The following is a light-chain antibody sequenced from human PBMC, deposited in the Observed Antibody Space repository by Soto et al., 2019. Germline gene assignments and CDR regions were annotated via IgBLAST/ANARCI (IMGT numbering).Light chain of an antibody. CDR1: QSISNS. V-gene: IGKV3-15*01. CDR2: GAS. CDR3: LQYNNWPLWT. Sequence: EILMTQSPATLSVSPGERATLSCRASQSISNSLAWYQQKRGQAPRLLIYGASTRATGIPARFSGSGSGTEFTLTISSLQSEDFAVYYCLQYNNWPLWTFDQGTKVEIK. J-gene: IGKJ1*01.